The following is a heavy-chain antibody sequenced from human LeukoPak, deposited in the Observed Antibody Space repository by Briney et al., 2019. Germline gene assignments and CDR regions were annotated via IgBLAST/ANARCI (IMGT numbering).Heavy chain of an antibody. Sequence: PSETLSLTCAVSGGSISSGGYSWSWIRQPPGKGLEWIGYIYHSGSTYYNPSLKSRVTISVDTSKNQFSLKLSSVTAADTAVYYCARDPTTYYYDSSGSYWGQGTLVTVSS. CDR3: ARDPTTYYYDSSGSY. V-gene: IGHV4-30-2*05. J-gene: IGHJ4*02. CDR1: GGSISSGGYS. D-gene: IGHD3-22*01. CDR2: IYHSGST.